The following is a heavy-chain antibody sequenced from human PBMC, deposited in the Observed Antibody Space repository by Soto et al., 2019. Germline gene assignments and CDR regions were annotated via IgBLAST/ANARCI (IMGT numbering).Heavy chain of an antibody. CDR1: CGSLQNYY. CDR2: LYDSGTT. Sequence: SETPFPTLPFSCGSLQNYYLSWIRQPPGKGLEWIGYLYDSGTTNYNPSLEGRVTISLDTSKNQFSLKLNSVTAADTAVYYCAKGRWFDPWGQGTLVTVSS. V-gene: IGHV4-59*08. J-gene: IGHJ5*02. CDR3: AKGRWFDP.